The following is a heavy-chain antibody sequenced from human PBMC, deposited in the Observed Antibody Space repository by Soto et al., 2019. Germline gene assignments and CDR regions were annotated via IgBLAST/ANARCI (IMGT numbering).Heavy chain of an antibody. J-gene: IGHJ6*02. CDR1: GYTFTSYG. V-gene: IGHV1-18*04. Sequence: GASVKVSCKASGYTFTSYGISWVRQAPGQGLEWMGWISAYNGNTNYARKLQGRVTMTTDTSTSTAYMELRSLRSDDTAVYYCASSNYDFWSGYSLNYYYYGMDVWGQGTTVTVSS. D-gene: IGHD3-3*01. CDR2: ISAYNGNT. CDR3: ASSNYDFWSGYSLNYYYYGMDV.